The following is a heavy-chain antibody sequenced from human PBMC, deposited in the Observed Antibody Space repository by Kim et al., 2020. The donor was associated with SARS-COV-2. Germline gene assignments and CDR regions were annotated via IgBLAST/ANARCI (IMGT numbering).Heavy chain of an antibody. J-gene: IGHJ4*02. Sequence: YNPSLKSRVTISVDTSKNQFSLKLSSVTAADTAVYYCARTPGGATYYFDYWGQGTLVTVSS. CDR3: ARTPGGATYYFDY. V-gene: IGHV4-59*01. D-gene: IGHD1-26*01.